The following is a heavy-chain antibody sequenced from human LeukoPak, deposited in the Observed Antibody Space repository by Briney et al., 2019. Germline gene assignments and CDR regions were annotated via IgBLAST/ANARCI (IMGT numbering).Heavy chain of an antibody. D-gene: IGHD6-13*01. V-gene: IGHV1-2*02. J-gene: IGHJ6*03. CDR1: GGTFSSSA. Sequence: GASVKVSCKASGGTFSSSAIIWVRQAPGQGLEWMGWINPNSGRTYYAQKFQGRVTTTRDTSISTAYMELGRLRSDDTAVYYCARDPGSSYSSSWYDYYYMDVWGKGTTVTISS. CDR3: ARDPGSSYSSSWYDYYYMDV. CDR2: INPNSGRT.